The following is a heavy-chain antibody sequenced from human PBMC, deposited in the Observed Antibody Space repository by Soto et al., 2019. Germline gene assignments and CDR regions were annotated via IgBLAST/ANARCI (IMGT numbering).Heavy chain of an antibody. CDR2: INPKFGDT. Sequence: QVQLVQSGAEVKEPGDSVRVSCEASGYTFTAYYIHWVRQAPGQGLEWMGWINPKFGDTTYAQDFQGRVSMTRDMSISTVYIESSRLTSDDPAIYYCARNMDYYYGTGSGNGHGFWGQGTTVTVFS. CDR3: ARNMDYYYGTGSGNGHGF. CDR1: GYTFTAYY. V-gene: IGHV1-2*02. D-gene: IGHD3-10*01. J-gene: IGHJ6*02.